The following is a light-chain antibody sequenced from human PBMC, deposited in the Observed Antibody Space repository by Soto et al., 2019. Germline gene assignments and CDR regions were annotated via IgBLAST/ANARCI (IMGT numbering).Light chain of an antibody. CDR2: RAS. CDR1: QSVRSS. CDR3: QQYNNWPPDT. J-gene: IGKJ5*01. V-gene: IGKV3-15*01. Sequence: EMVMTQSPATLSVSPGERATLSCRASQSVRSSLAWYQQKPGQPPRLLIYRASTRATGIPARFSGSGSGTEFTLTISSLQSEDFAVYYCQQYNNWPPDTFGQGTRLEIK.